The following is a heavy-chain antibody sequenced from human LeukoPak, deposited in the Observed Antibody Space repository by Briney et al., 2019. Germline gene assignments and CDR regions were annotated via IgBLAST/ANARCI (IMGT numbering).Heavy chain of an antibody. CDR1: GGSFSGYY. D-gene: IGHD4-23*01. V-gene: IGHV4-34*01. Sequence: SETLSLTCAVYGGSFSGYYWSWIRQPTGKGLEWIRDINHSGSTNYNPSLKSRVTISVDTSKSQFSLKLSSVTAADTAVYYCARVQYGGNSMDAFDVWGQGTMVTVSS. J-gene: IGHJ3*01. CDR3: ARVQYGGNSMDAFDV. CDR2: INHSGST.